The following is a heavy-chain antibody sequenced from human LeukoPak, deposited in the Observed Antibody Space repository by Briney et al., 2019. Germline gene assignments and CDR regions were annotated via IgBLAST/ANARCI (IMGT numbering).Heavy chain of an antibody. CDR1: GGSISSYY. V-gene: IGHV4-4*07. CDR2: IYTSGST. J-gene: IGHJ5*02. CDR3: ARDLPDYDFWSGYYTGLGWFDP. D-gene: IGHD3-3*01. Sequence: SETLSLTCTVSGGSISSYYWSWIRQPAGKGLEWIGRIYTSGSTNYNPSLRSRVTMSVDTSKNQFSLKLSSVTAADTAVYYCARDLPDYDFWSGYYTGLGWFDPWGQGTLVTVSS.